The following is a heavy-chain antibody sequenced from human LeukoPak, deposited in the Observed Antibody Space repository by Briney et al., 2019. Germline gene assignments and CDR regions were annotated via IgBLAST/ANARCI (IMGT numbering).Heavy chain of an antibody. Sequence: GALVKVSCKASGGTFSSYAISWVRQAPGQGLEWMGRIIPIFGIANYAQKFQGRVTITADKSTSTAYMELSSLRSEDTAVYYCAFYYCSSTSCYTRWFDYWGQGTLVTVSS. V-gene: IGHV1-69*04. J-gene: IGHJ4*02. CDR3: AFYYCSSTSCYTRWFDY. CDR1: GGTFSSYA. D-gene: IGHD2-2*02. CDR2: IIPIFGIA.